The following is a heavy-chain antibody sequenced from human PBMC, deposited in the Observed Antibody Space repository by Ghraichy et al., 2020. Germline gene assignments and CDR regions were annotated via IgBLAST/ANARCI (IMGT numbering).Heavy chain of an antibody. CDR2: ISGSGGST. D-gene: IGHD3-3*02. CDR3: AKDLDPRPRHFFDY. Sequence: GESLNISCAASGFTFSSYAMSWVRQAPGKGLEWVSAISGSGGSTYYADSVKGRFTISRDNSKNTLYLQMNSLRAEDTAVYYCAKDLDPRPRHFFDYWGQGTLVTVSS. V-gene: IGHV3-23*01. CDR1: GFTFSSYA. J-gene: IGHJ4*02.